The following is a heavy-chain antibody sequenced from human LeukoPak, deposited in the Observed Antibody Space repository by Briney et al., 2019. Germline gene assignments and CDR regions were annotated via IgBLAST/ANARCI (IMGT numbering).Heavy chain of an antibody. CDR3: VSQEVVPH. CDR2: VKEDGTTK. J-gene: IGHJ4*02. V-gene: IGHV3-7*01. CDR1: GFSFTNYW. Sequence: GGSLRLSCAASGFSFTNYWMSWVRQAPGKGLEWVANVKEDGTTKQYVDSVKGRFTISRDNAKNSLYLQMDSLGAEDTAVYYCVSQEVVPHWGQGTLVSVSS. D-gene: IGHD2-15*01.